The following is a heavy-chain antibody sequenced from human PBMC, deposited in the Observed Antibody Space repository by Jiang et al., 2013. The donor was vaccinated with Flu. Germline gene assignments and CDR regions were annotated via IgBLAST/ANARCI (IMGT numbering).Heavy chain of an antibody. CDR1: GDSVSSNSAT. Sequence: QTLSLTCVISGDSVSSNSATWNWIRQSPSRGLEWLGRTYYRSKWYNDYAVSVKSRITINPDTSKNQFSLQLNSVTPEDTAVYYCAKAVAGRFGYHYGMDVWGQGTTVTVSS. V-gene: IGHV6-1*01. CDR2: TYYRSKWYN. J-gene: IGHJ6*02. CDR3: AKAVAGRFGYHYGMDV. D-gene: IGHD6-19*01.